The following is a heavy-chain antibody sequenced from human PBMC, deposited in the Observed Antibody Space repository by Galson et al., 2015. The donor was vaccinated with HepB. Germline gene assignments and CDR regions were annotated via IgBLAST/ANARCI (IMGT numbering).Heavy chain of an antibody. CDR3: AREGADFWSGLKYNWFDP. J-gene: IGHJ5*02. V-gene: IGHV3-30*09. D-gene: IGHD3-3*01. CDR2: ISYDGSNK. Sequence: SLRLSCAASGFTFSSYAMHWVRQAPGKGLEWVAVISYDGSNKYYADSVKGRFAISRDNSKNTLYLQMNSLRAEDTAVYYCAREGADFWSGLKYNWFDPWGQGTLVTVSS. CDR1: GFTFSSYA.